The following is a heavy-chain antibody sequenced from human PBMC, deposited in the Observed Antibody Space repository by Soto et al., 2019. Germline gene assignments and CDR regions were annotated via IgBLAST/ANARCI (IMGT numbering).Heavy chain of an antibody. CDR3: ARHPGLTGTTLNWFDP. D-gene: IGHD1-7*01. J-gene: IGHJ5*02. CDR1: GDSVSSNSAA. V-gene: IGHV6-1*01. CDR2: TYYRSKWYN. Sequence: SLTCAISGDSVSSNSAAWNWIRQSPSRGLEWLGRTYYRSKWYNDYAVSVKSRITINPDTSKNQFSLQLNSVTPADTAVYYCARHPGLTGTTLNWFDPWGQGTLVTVSS.